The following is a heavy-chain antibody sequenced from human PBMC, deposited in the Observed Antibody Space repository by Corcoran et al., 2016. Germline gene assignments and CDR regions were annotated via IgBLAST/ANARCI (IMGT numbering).Heavy chain of an antibody. CDR2: INPSGGST. J-gene: IGHJ4*02. V-gene: IGHV1-46*01. D-gene: IGHD3-22*01. Sequence: QVQLVQSGAEVKKPGASVKVSCKASGYTFTSYYMHWVRQAPGQGLEWMGIINPSGGSTSYAQKFQGRVTMTRDTSTSTVYMELSSLGSEDTAVYYCARDLGGYYDSSGAGDYWGQGTLVTVSS. CDR1: GYTFTSYY. CDR3: ARDLGGYYDSSGAGDY.